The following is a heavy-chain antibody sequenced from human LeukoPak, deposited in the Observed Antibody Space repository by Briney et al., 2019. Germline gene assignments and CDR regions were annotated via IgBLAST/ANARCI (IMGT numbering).Heavy chain of an antibody. CDR1: GGSISSNSYY. V-gene: IGHV4-39*01. CDR2: IYYSGST. Sequence: PSETLSLTCTVSGGSISSNSYYWGWIRQPPGKGLEWIGSIYYSGSTYYNPSLESRVTISVDTSKNQFSLKLSSVTAADTAVYYCVRVRGVMTGPYDYWGQGTLVTVSS. CDR3: VRVRGVMTGPYDY. D-gene: IGHD3-10*01. J-gene: IGHJ4*02.